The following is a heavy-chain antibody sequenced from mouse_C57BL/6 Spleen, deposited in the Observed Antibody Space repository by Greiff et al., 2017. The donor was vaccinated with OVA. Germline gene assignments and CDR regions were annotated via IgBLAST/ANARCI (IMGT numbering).Heavy chain of an antibody. Sequence: DVMLVESGGGLVQPGGSLKLSCAASGFTFSDYGMAWVRQAPRKGPEWVAFISNLAYSIYYADTVTGRFTISRENAKNTLYLEMSSLRSEDTAMYYCARGGDGYPFAYWGQGTLVTVSA. CDR2: ISNLAYSI. D-gene: IGHD2-3*01. J-gene: IGHJ3*01. CDR1: GFTFSDYG. V-gene: IGHV5-15*01. CDR3: ARGGDGYPFAY.